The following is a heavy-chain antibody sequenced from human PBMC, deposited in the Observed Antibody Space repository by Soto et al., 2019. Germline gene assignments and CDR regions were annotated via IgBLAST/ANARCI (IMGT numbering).Heavy chain of an antibody. CDR3: AQATYDFWSGYQKQTYYFDY. D-gene: IGHD3-3*01. CDR2: IYWDDDK. CDR1: GFSLSTSGVG. Sequence: QITLKESGPTLVKPTQTLTLTCTFSGFSLSTSGVGVGWIRQPPGKALEWLALIYWDDDKRYSPSLKSRLTITKDTSKNQVVLTMTNMDPVDTATYYCAQATYDFWSGYQKQTYYFDYWGQGTLVTVSS. V-gene: IGHV2-5*02. J-gene: IGHJ4*02.